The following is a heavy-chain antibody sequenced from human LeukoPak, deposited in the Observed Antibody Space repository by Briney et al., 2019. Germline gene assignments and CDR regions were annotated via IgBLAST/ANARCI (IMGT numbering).Heavy chain of an antibody. CDR1: GGSVSSGTYY. CDR2: IYYSGST. J-gene: IGHJ3*02. V-gene: IGHV4-61*01. CDR3: ARGAGRGWPQLDAFDI. Sequence: SETLSLTCTVSGGSVSSGTYYWSWIRQPPGKGLEWIGYIYYSGSTNYNPSLKSRVTISVDTSKNQFSLKLSSVTAADTAVYYCARGAGRGWPQLDAFDIWGQGTMVTVSS. D-gene: IGHD5-24*01.